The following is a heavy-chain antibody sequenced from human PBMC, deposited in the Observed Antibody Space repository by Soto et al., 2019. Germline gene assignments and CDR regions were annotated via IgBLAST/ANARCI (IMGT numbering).Heavy chain of an antibody. J-gene: IGHJ4*02. CDR1: GFTLGRFW. V-gene: IGHV3-7*05. CDR3: ARSNDYVWGNERPSPYFDS. Sequence: GGSLRLSCTASGFTLGRFWMSWVRQAPGKGLEWVASINQDGSEKYYVQSVKGRLTISRDNAKKSLYLQVNSLRADDAGVYYCARSNDYVWGNERPSPYFDSWGQGTLVTVSS. CDR2: INQDGSEK. D-gene: IGHD3-16*01.